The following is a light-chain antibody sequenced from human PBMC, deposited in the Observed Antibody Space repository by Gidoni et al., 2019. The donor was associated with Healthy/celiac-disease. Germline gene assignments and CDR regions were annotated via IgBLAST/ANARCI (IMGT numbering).Light chain of an antibody. J-gene: IGLJ2*01. Sequence: SSDLTQDPALSVALGQTVRITCQGDSLRSYYASWYQQTPGQAPVLVIYGKNKRPPGIPDRFSGASSGNTATLTITGAQADDEADYSCNSRDSSGNHLVFGGGTKLTVL. CDR3: NSRDSSGNHLV. V-gene: IGLV3-19*01. CDR2: GKN. CDR1: SLRSYY.